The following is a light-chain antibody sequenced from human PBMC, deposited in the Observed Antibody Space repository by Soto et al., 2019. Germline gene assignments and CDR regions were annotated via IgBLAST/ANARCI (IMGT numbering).Light chain of an antibody. J-gene: IGKJ5*01. CDR2: DAS. V-gene: IGKV3-20*01. CDR1: QSVSSNY. Sequence: EIVLTQSPGTLSLSPGERATLSCRASQSVSSNYLAWYQQKPGQAPSLLIYDASSRATGIPDRFSGSGSGTDFTLTISRLEPEDFAMYYCQQYGSSAPITFGQGTRLE. CDR3: QQYGSSAPIT.